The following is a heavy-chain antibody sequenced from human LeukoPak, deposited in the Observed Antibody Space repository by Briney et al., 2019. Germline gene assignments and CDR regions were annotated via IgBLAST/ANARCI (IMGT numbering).Heavy chain of an antibody. J-gene: IGHJ4*02. CDR3: ARDLGSSSDFDY. CDR2: INPNSGGT. D-gene: IGHD6-6*01. CDR1: GYTFTGYY. Sequence: ASMKVSCKASGYTFTGYYMHWVRQAPGQGLEWMGWINPNSGGTNYAQKFQGRVTMTRDTSISTAYMELSRLRSDDTAVYYCARDLGSSSDFDYWGQGTLVTVSS. V-gene: IGHV1-2*02.